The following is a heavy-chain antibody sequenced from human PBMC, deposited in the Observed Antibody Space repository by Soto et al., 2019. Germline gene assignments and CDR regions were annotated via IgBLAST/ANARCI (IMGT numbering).Heavy chain of an antibody. J-gene: IGHJ4*02. Sequence: EVQLLESGGGLVQPGGSLRLSCAASGFTFSSYAMSWVRQAPGKGLAWVSDISGSGGSTYYADSVKGRFTISRENSKNPLYLQMNSLRAEDTAVYDCATQYYDILTGYNKYYFDYWGQGTLVTVSS. D-gene: IGHD3-9*01. CDR2: ISGSGGST. V-gene: IGHV3-23*01. CDR1: GFTFSSYA. CDR3: ATQYYDILTGYNKYYFDY.